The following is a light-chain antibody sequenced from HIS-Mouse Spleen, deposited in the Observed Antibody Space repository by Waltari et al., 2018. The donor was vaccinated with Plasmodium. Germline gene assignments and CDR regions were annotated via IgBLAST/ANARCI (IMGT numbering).Light chain of an antibody. V-gene: IGKV3-15*01. Sequence: EIVMTQSPATLSVSPGERATLPCRASQSVSSNLAWYQQKPGQAPRLLIDGASTRATGIPARFSGSGSGTEFTLTISSMQSEDFAVYYCQQYNNWPRGTFGQGTKVEIK. CDR3: QQYNNWPRGT. CDR2: GAS. J-gene: IGKJ1*01. CDR1: QSVSSN.